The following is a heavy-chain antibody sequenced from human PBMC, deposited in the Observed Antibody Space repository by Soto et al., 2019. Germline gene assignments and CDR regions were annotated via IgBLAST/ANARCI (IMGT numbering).Heavy chain of an antibody. J-gene: IGHJ4*02. CDR1: GFTFSSYA. CDR3: ARFLAVS. CDR2: ISYDGSNK. Sequence: QVQLVESGGGVVQPGRSLRLSCAASGFTFSSYAMHWVRQAPGKGLEWVAVISYDGSNKYYADSVKGRFTISRDNSKNTLSLQMNSLRAEDTAVYYCARFLAVSWGQGTLVTVSS. V-gene: IGHV3-30-3*01. D-gene: IGHD6-19*01.